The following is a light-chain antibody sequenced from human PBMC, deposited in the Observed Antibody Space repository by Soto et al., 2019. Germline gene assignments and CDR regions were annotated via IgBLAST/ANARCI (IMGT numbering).Light chain of an antibody. V-gene: IGKV1-39*01. CDR2: AAS. J-gene: IGKJ2*01. Sequence: DIQMTQSPSSLSASVGDRVTITCRASQSISSYLNWYQQKPGKAPKLLIYAASSLQSGVPSRFSGSGSGTDFTPTISSLQPEDFATYHCQQSYSAPYTFGQGTKLEIK. CDR1: QSISSY. CDR3: QQSYSAPYT.